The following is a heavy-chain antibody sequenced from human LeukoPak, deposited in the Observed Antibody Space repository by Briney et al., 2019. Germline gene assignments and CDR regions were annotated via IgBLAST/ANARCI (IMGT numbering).Heavy chain of an antibody. J-gene: IGHJ4*02. CDR1: GGSISSYY. V-gene: IGHV4-59*08. CDR3: ARQKWSPSSYFDY. D-gene: IGHD2-15*01. CDR2: IYYSGST. Sequence: PSETLSLTCTVSGGSISSYYWSWIRQPPGKGLEWIGHIYYSGSTNYNPSLKSRVTISVDTSKNQFSLKLSSVTAADTAVYYCARQKWSPSSYFDYWGQGTLVTVSS.